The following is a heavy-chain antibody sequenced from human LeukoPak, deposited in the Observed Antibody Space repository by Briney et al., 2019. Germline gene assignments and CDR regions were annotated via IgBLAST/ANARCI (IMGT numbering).Heavy chain of an antibody. D-gene: IGHD6-19*01. CDR2: IGTAGDT. Sequence: PWGSLRLSCAASGFTFSSYDMHWVRQATGKGLEWVSAIGTAGDTYYPGSVKGRFTISRENAKNSLYLQMNSLRAGDTAVYYCARGPDSSGWFIGSGSDFDYWGQGTLVTVSS. J-gene: IGHJ4*02. CDR3: ARGPDSSGWFIGSGSDFDY. CDR1: GFTFSSYD. V-gene: IGHV3-13*01.